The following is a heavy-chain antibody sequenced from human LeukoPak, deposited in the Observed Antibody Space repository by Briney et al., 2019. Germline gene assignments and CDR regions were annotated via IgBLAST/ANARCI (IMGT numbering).Heavy chain of an antibody. J-gene: IGHJ4*02. CDR1: GDSISTYY. D-gene: IGHD3-22*01. Sequence: SETLSLTCTVSGDSISTYYWSWIRQPAGKGLEWIGRIYTSGSTNYNPSLKSRVTISVDTSKNQFSLRLSSVTAADTAVYYCAREGMHYDSSPNYWGQGTLVTVSS. CDR3: AREGMHYDSSPNY. V-gene: IGHV4-4*07. CDR2: IYTSGST.